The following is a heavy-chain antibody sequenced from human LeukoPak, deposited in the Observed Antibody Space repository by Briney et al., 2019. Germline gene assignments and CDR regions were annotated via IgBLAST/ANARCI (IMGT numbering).Heavy chain of an antibody. V-gene: IGHV4-59*01. CDR3: ARTILWFGDINWFDP. CDR2: IYYSGST. D-gene: IGHD3-10*01. J-gene: IGHJ5*02. CDR1: GGSISSYY. Sequence: PSETLSLTCTVSGGSISSYYWSWIRQPPGKGLEWIGYIYYSGSTNYNPSLKSRVTISVDTSKNQFSLKLSSVTAADTAVYYCARTILWFGDINWFDPWGQGALVTVS.